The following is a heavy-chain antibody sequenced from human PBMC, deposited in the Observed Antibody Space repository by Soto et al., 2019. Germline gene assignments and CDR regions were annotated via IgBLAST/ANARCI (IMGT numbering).Heavy chain of an antibody. J-gene: IGHJ4*02. Sequence: GGSLRLSCAASGFTFDDYAMHWVRQAPGKGLEWVSGISWNSGSIGYADSVKGRFTISRDNAKNSLYLQMNSLRAEDTALYYCAKGLSGSGSSDYFDYWGQGTLVTVSS. CDR3: AKGLSGSGSSDYFDY. CDR1: GFTFDDYA. D-gene: IGHD3-10*01. CDR2: ISWNSGSI. V-gene: IGHV3-9*01.